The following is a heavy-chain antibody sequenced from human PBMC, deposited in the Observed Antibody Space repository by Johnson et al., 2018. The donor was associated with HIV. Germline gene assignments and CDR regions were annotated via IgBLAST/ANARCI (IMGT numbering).Heavy chain of an antibody. J-gene: IGHJ3*02. CDR1: GFTFSNAW. D-gene: IGHD7-27*01. CDR3: TTDPWGSDAFDI. CDR2: IKSKTDGGTT. V-gene: IGHV3-15*01. Sequence: VQLVESGGGLVKPGGSLRLSCAASGFTFSNAWMSWVRQAPGKGLEWVGRIKSKTDGGTTDYAAPVKGRFTISRDDSKNTRYLQMNSLKTEDTAVYYCTTDPWGSDAFDIWGQGTMVTVSS.